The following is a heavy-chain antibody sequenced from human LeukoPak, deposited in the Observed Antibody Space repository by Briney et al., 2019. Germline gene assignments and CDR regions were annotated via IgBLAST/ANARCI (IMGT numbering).Heavy chain of an antibody. CDR1: GYTFTGYY. J-gene: IGHJ5*02. CDR2: TNPNSGGT. D-gene: IGHD6-13*01. Sequence: ASVKVSCKASGYTFTGYYMHWVRQAPGQGLEWMGWTNPNSGGTNYAQKFQGRVTMTRDTSISTAYMELSRLRSDDTAVYYCARDRRRVVAAAGNWFDPWGQGTLVTVSS. V-gene: IGHV1-2*02. CDR3: ARDRRRVVAAAGNWFDP.